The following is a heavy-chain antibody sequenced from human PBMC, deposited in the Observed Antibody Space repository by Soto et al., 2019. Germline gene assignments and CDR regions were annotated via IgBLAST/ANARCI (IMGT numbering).Heavy chain of an antibody. V-gene: IGHV3-48*04. Sequence: PGGSLRLSCAASGFTFSSYSMNWFRQAPGKGLEWVSYISSSSSTIYYADSVKGRFTISRDTSKNHFSLKLTSVTAADTAVYYCARTFDYYGMDVWGQGTTVTVSS. CDR3: ARTFDYYGMDV. CDR2: ISSSSSTI. CDR1: GFTFSSYS. J-gene: IGHJ6*02.